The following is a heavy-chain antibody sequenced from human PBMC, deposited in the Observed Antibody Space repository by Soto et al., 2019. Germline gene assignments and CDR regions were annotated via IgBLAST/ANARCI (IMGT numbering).Heavy chain of an antibody. Sequence: PVGSLRLSCAASGFTFSSYAMSWVRQAPGKGLEWVSAISGSGGSTYYADSVKGRFTISRDNSKNTLYLQMNSLRAEDTAVYYCTNPLSPTYYYYGMDVWGQGTTVTVSS. V-gene: IGHV3-23*01. CDR3: TNPLSPTYYYYGMDV. J-gene: IGHJ6*02. CDR2: ISGSGGST. CDR1: GFTFSSYA.